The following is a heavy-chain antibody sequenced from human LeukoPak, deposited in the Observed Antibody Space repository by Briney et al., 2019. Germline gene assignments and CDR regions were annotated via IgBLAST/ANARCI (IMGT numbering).Heavy chain of an antibody. J-gene: IGHJ4*02. CDR2: IYHSGST. Sequence: SQTLSLTCAVSGGSISSGGYSWSWIRQPPGKGLEWIGYIYHSGSTYYNPSLKSRVTISVDRSKNQFSLKLSSVTAAGTAVYYCARGGYSSSWYYFDYWGQGTLVTVSS. D-gene: IGHD6-13*01. CDR1: GGSISSGGYS. V-gene: IGHV4-30-2*01. CDR3: ARGGYSSSWYYFDY.